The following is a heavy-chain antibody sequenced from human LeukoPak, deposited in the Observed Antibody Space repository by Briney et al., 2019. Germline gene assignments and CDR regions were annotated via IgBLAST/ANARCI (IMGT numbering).Heavy chain of an antibody. J-gene: IGHJ4*02. CDR1: GFTFSSYW. CDR2: INGEREK. Sequence: GGSLRLSCAASGFTFSSYWMSWVRQAPGKGLECVANINGEREKSYLDSVKGRFTISRDNAKNSLYLQMNSLRVEDTAIYYCARDYLDSSGAHYDYWGQGTLVTVSS. D-gene: IGHD3-22*01. V-gene: IGHV3-7*01. CDR3: ARDYLDSSGAHYDY.